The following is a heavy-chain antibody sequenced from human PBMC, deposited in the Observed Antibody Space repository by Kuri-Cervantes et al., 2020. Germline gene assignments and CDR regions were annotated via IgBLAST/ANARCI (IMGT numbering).Heavy chain of an antibody. CDR3: ARYDCSGGSCYSAYYYYGMDV. Sequence: ASVKVSCKASGYTFTSYYMHWVRQAPGQGLEWMGIINPSGGSTSYAQKFQGRVTMTRDTPTSTVYMELSSLRSEDTAVYYCARYDCSGGSCYSAYYYYGMDVWGQGTTVTVSS. CDR2: INPSGGST. D-gene: IGHD2-15*01. CDR1: GYTFTSYY. V-gene: IGHV1-46*01. J-gene: IGHJ6*02.